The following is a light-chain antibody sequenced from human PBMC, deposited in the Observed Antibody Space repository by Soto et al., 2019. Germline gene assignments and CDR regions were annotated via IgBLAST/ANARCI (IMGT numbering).Light chain of an antibody. Sequence: QSVLTQPPSVSEAPRQRVTISCSGSSSNIGNNAVNWYQQLPGKAPKLLIYYDDLLPSGVSDRFSGSKPGTSASLAISGLQSEDEADYYCAAWDDSLNGQVFGTGTKLTVL. CDR1: SSNIGNNA. V-gene: IGLV1-36*01. CDR3: AAWDDSLNGQV. CDR2: YDD. J-gene: IGLJ1*01.